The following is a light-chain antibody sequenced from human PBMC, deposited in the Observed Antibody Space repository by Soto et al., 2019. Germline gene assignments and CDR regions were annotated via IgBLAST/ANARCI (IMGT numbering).Light chain of an antibody. CDR1: QSISRW. Sequence: DIQMPQSPSTLSSSVVYIVDITCLASQSISRWLAWYKQKQGKAPDLLIYEDSSLESGVKSRFSGSGSGTEFTITIRSMQNDDVENYYCQQYNSYSITVGGGTTVDIK. V-gene: IGKV1-5*01. J-gene: IGKJ4*01. CDR2: EDS. CDR3: QQYNSYSIT.